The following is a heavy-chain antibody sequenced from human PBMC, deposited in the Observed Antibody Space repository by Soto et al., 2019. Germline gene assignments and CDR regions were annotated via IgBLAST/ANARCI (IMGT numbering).Heavy chain of an antibody. J-gene: IGHJ3*02. Sequence: GESLKISCKGSGFSFTNYWIGWVRQMPGKGLEWMGDIYPGDSDIRYSPSFRGQVTISADKSITTAYLQWSSLKASDTAMYYCARPLSPGGGYDAFDIWGQGTMVTVS. V-gene: IGHV5-51*01. CDR1: GFSFTNYW. D-gene: IGHD2-15*01. CDR2: IYPGDSDI. CDR3: ARPLSPGGGYDAFDI.